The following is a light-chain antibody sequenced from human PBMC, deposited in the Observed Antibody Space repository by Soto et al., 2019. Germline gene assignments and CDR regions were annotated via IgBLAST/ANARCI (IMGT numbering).Light chain of an antibody. Sequence: QSALTQPPSASGTPGQSVTISCTGTSSDVGAYNYVSWYQQHAGKAPKLVIYEVTKRPSGVPDRFSGSKSANTASLTVSGLQGEDEADYYCCSFASSNTWVFGGGTQLTVL. CDR3: CSFASSNTWV. CDR1: SSDVGAYNY. J-gene: IGLJ3*02. CDR2: EVT. V-gene: IGLV2-8*01.